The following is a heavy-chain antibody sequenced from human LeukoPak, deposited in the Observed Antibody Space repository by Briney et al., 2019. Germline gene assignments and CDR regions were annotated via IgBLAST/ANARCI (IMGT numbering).Heavy chain of an antibody. J-gene: IGHJ4*02. CDR3: ARGRYSYGRTFDY. Sequence: PSETLSLTCAVSSGSISSSSYYWGWIRQPPGKGLEWIGSIYYSGSTYYNPSLKSRVTISVDTSKNQFSLKLSSVTAADTAVYYCARGRYSYGRTFDYWGQGTLVTVSS. CDR1: SGSISSSSYY. CDR2: IYYSGST. D-gene: IGHD5-18*01. V-gene: IGHV4-39*07.